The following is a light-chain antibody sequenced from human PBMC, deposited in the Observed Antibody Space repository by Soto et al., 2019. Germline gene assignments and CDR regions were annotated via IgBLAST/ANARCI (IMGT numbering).Light chain of an antibody. CDR1: SSDVGGFNY. CDR2: EVS. Sequence: QSALPQPASVSGSPGQSITISCTGTSSDVGGFNYVSWYQHYPGEAPKLLIYEVSNRPSGVSSRFSGSKSGNTASLTISGLQADDEGDYYCSSFTTSNTWVFGGGTKLTVL. J-gene: IGLJ3*02. V-gene: IGLV2-14*01. CDR3: SSFTTSNTWV.